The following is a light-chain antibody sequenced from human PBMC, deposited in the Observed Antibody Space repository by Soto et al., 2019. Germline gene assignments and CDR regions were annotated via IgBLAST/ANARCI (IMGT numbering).Light chain of an antibody. J-gene: IGKJ2*01. V-gene: IGKV1-5*01. Sequence: DLPMTQSPSTLSASVGDRVTITCRASQNIVSWLAWYQQKPGKAPKLLIYDASSLESGVPSRFSGSGSGTEFTLTISSLQPGDFATYYCQQYNSYSPYTFGQGTKLEIK. CDR1: QNIVSW. CDR3: QQYNSYSPYT. CDR2: DAS.